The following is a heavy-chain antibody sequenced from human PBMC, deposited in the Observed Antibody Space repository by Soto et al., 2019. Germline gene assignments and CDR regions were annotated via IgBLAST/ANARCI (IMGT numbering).Heavy chain of an antibody. V-gene: IGHV4-59*01. D-gene: IGHD3-10*01. CDR1: GGSISNFY. CDR3: GRDGSERPTTY. Sequence: SETLSLTCSVSGGSISNFYWSWIRQPPGKGLEWIGVFYNSGTTNYNPSLKSRVTISVDTSKNQFSMRLRYLTVADTAVYYCGRDGSERPTTYWGQGILVTVSS. CDR2: FYNSGTT. J-gene: IGHJ4*02.